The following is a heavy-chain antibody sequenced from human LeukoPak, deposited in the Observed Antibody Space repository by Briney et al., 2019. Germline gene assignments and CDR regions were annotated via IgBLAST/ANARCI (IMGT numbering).Heavy chain of an antibody. J-gene: IGHJ4*02. Sequence: PGGSLRLSCAASGFTVSSNYMSWVRQAPGKGLEWVSVIYSGGSTYYADSVKGRFTISRDNSKNILYLQMNSLRAEDTAPYYCARVGYTDSWYSSPPFDYWGQGTLVTVSS. D-gene: IGHD6-13*01. CDR3: ARVGYTDSWYSSPPFDY. V-gene: IGHV3-66*01. CDR1: GFTVSSNY. CDR2: IYSGGST.